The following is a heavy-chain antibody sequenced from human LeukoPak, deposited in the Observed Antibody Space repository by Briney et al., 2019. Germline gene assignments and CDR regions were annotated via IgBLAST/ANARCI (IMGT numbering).Heavy chain of an antibody. CDR2: ISSSSSNI. CDR1: GFTFSSYS. V-gene: IGHV3-21*01. CDR3: ARHPGYYDYVWGSYRQSELCYY. Sequence: PGGSLRLSCAASGFTFSSYSMNWVRQAPGKGLEWVSSISSSSSNIYYADSVKGRFTISRDNAKNSLYLQMNSLRAEDTAVYYCARHPGYYDYVWGSYRQSELCYYWGQGTLVTVSS. D-gene: IGHD3-16*02. J-gene: IGHJ4*02.